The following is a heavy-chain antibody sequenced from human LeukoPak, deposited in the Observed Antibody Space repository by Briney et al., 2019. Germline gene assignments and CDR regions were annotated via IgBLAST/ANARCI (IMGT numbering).Heavy chain of an antibody. J-gene: IGHJ4*02. CDR2: ISSSSSYI. Sequence: PGGSLRLSCAASGFTFSSYSMNWVRQAPGKGLEWVSSISSSSSYIYYADSVKGRFTISRDNAKNSLYLQMNSLRAEDTAVYYCARDDTSTLAYCGGDCRTFDYWGQGTLVTVSS. D-gene: IGHD2-21*02. CDR3: ARDDTSTLAYCGGDCRTFDY. CDR1: GFTFSSYS. V-gene: IGHV3-21*01.